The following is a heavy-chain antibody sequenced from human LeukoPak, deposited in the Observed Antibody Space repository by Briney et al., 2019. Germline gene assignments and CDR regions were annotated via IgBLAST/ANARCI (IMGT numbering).Heavy chain of an antibody. V-gene: IGHV4-4*07. J-gene: IGHJ5*02. CDR2: IYTTGSI. CDR1: GDSINNFY. Sequence: PSETLSLTCTVSGDSINNFYLSWIRQPAGQGLQWIGRIYTTGSITYNPSLKSRVTMSVDRSKKNFSLGLSSVTAADTAVYYCARDSGTTGEVKFDPWGPGSLVTVSS. CDR3: ARDSGTTGEVKFDP. D-gene: IGHD3-10*01.